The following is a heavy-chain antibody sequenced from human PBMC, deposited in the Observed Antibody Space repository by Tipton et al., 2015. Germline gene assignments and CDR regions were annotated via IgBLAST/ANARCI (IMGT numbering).Heavy chain of an antibody. D-gene: IGHD6-19*01. Sequence: TLSLTCAVSGGSISHYYWSWIRQPPGKGLEWIGYIHYSGSTNYNPSLKSRVTISVDTSKNHFSLKLSSVTAADTAVYYCARHGGKWLAYFDRWGQGTLVTVSS. J-gene: IGHJ4*02. CDR3: ARHGGKWLAYFDR. CDR1: GGSISHYY. V-gene: IGHV4-59*01. CDR2: IHYSGST.